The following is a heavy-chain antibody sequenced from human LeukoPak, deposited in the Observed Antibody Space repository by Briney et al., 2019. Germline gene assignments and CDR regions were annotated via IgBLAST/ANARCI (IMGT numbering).Heavy chain of an antibody. CDR2: INHSGST. D-gene: IGHD3-22*01. J-gene: IGHJ1*01. Sequence: SETLSLTCAVYGGSFSGYYWSWIRQPPGKGLEWIGEINHSGSTNYNPSLKSRVTISVDTSKNQFSLKLSSVTAADTAVYYCASCGYYDSSGYSPEYFQHWGQGTLVTVSS. CDR3: ASCGYYDSSGYSPEYFQH. V-gene: IGHV4-34*01. CDR1: GGSFSGYY.